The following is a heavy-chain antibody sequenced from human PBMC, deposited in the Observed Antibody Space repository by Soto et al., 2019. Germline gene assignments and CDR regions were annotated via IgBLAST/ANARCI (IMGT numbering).Heavy chain of an antibody. Sequence: EVQLLESGGGLVQPGGSLRLSCAASGFTFSSYAMSWVRQAPGKGLEWVSAISGSGGSTYYADSVKGPFTISRANSKNTLYLQMNSLSADDTAVYYCAKDLGGMWATVTTFDYWGQGTLVTVSS. D-gene: IGHD4-17*01. J-gene: IGHJ4*02. CDR2: ISGSGGST. V-gene: IGHV3-23*01. CDR3: AKDLGGMWATVTTFDY. CDR1: GFTFSSYA.